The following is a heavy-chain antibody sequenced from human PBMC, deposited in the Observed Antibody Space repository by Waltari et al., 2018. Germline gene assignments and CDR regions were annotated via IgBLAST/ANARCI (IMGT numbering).Heavy chain of an antibody. CDR3: AVLWFRDYYFDY. CDR1: GFTFSSYS. J-gene: IGHJ4*02. Sequence: EVQLVESGGGLVQPGGSLRLSCAASGFTFSSYSMTWVRQAPGKGRDCVSYISSSSSNIYYADSVKGRFTISRENAKNSLYLQMNSLRAEDTAVYYCAVLWFRDYYFDYWGQGTLVTVSS. D-gene: IGHD3-10*01. V-gene: IGHV3-48*04. CDR2: ISSSSSNI.